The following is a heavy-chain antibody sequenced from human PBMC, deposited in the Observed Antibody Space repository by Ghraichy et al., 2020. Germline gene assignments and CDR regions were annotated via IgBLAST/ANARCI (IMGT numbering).Heavy chain of an antibody. CDR2: IRSQANSYAT. Sequence: GESLNISCAASGFTFSDSSMHWVRQASGKGLEWVGRIRSQANSYATAYAASVKGRFTISRDDSKNTAYLQMNNLKTEDTAVYYCTRHSSRIASGSYPPQLPYGLDVWGQGTTVTVSS. D-gene: IGHD3-10*01. CDR3: TRHSSRIASGSYPPQLPYGLDV. CDR1: GFTFSDSS. V-gene: IGHV3-73*01. J-gene: IGHJ6*02.